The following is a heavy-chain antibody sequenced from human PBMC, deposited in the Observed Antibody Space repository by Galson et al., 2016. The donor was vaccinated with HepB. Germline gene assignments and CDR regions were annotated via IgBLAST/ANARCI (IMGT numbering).Heavy chain of an antibody. Sequence: SETLSLTCNISGGSISSYFWSWIRQLPGKGLEWIGYVYKTGSTNYSPSLKSRVTVSVDTSKNQFSLKLRSVTAADTAVYYCARGVTGTPYFDFWGQGALVTVSS. J-gene: IGHJ4*02. CDR1: GGSISSYF. V-gene: IGHV4-59*01. CDR2: VYKTGST. CDR3: ARGVTGTPYFDF. D-gene: IGHD2-21*02.